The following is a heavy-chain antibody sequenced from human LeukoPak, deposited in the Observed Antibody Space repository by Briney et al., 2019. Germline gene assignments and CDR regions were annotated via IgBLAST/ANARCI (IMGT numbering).Heavy chain of an antibody. CDR2: IYYSGST. CDR1: GGSISSYY. D-gene: IGHD2-15*01. J-gene: IGHJ4*02. CDR3: ARGLRRGGYPFDY. Sequence: SETLSLTCTVSGGSISSYYWSWIRQPPGKGLEWIGYIYYSGSTNYNPSLKSRVTISVDTSKNQFSLKLSSVTAADTAVYYCARGLRRGGYPFDYWGQGTLVTVSS. V-gene: IGHV4-59*12.